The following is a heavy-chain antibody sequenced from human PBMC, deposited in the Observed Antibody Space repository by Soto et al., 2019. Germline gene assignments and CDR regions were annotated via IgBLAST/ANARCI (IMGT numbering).Heavy chain of an antibody. Sequence: GGSLRLSCAASGFTFSSYGMHWVRQAPGKGLEWVAVISYDGSNKYYADSVKGRFTISRDNSKNTLYLPMNSLRAEDTAVYYCAKYSSSSGGVDYWGQGTMVSVSS. CDR2: ISYDGSNK. J-gene: IGHJ4*02. CDR1: GFTFSSYG. V-gene: IGHV3-30*18. D-gene: IGHD6-6*01. CDR3: AKYSSSSGGVDY.